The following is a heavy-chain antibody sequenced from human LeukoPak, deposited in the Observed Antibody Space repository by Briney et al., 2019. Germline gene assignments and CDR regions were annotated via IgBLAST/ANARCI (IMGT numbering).Heavy chain of an antibody. CDR1: GYTFTTYA. V-gene: IGHV1-69*13. J-gene: IGHJ4*02. CDR2: IIPIFGTA. D-gene: IGHD6-19*01. Sequence: ASVKVSCKASGYTFTTYAMNWVRQAPGQGLEWMGGIIPIFGTANYAQKFQGRVTITADESTSTAYMELSSLRSEDTAVYYCARAVAGTGEYFDYWGQGTLVTVSS. CDR3: ARAVAGTGEYFDY.